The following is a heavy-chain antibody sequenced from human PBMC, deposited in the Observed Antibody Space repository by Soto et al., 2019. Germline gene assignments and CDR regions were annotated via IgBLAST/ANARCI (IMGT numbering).Heavy chain of an antibody. CDR1: GFIFSEST. CDR2: VSTSGRST. CDR3: VKQAHGLDGVAFDY. V-gene: IGHV3-64D*06. Sequence: GGPLRLSCSASGFIFSESTIYWVRQVPGKGLEAISAVSTSGRSTDYADSVKDRFTISRDNSKNTLFLQMGSLRPEDTAIYYCVKQAHGLDGVAFDYWGQGTQVTVSS. D-gene: IGHD2-15*01. J-gene: IGHJ4*02.